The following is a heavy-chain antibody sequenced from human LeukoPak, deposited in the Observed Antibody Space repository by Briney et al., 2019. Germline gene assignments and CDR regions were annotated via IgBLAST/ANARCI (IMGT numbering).Heavy chain of an antibody. Sequence: PGGSLRLSCAASGFTFSSYWMHWVRQAPGKGLVWVSGINSDGSSTTYADSVKGRFTISRDNAQNTLYLQMNSLRAEDTAVYYCARDLNVWGQGTTVTGSS. CDR3: ARDLNV. CDR1: GFTFSSYW. V-gene: IGHV3-74*01. J-gene: IGHJ6*02. CDR2: INSDGSST.